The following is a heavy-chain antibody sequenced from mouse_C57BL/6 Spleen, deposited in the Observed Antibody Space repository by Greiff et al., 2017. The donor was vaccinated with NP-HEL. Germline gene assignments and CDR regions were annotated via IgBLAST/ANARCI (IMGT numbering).Heavy chain of an antibody. J-gene: IGHJ3*01. CDR3: ARPKLPAWLAY. Sequence: EVMLVESGGGLVKPGGSLKLSCAASGFTFSDYGMHWVRQAPEKGLEWVAYISSGSSTIYYADTVKGRFTISRDNAKNTLFLQMTSLRSEDTAMYYCARPKLPAWLAYWGQGTLVTVSA. V-gene: IGHV5-17*01. CDR2: ISSGSSTI. CDR1: GFTFSDYG.